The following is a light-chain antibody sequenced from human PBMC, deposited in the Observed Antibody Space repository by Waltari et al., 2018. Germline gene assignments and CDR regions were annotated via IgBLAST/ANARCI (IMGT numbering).Light chain of an antibody. Sequence: QSALTQPASVAGSPGQSITISCAGSPSDLFTNDHVPWYQQPPGKAPKLLIYQVTNRPSGISSRFSGSKSGSTASLTISGLQAEDEADYYCSSYTNTNIALFGGGTKLTVL. CDR1: PSDLFTNDH. CDR2: QVT. V-gene: IGLV2-14*01. CDR3: SSYTNTNIAL. J-gene: IGLJ3*02.